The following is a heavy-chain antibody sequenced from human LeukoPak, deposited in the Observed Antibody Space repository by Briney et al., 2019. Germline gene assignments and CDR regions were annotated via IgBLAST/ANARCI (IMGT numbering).Heavy chain of an antibody. V-gene: IGHV1-69*13. CDR2: IIPIFGTA. J-gene: IGHJ3*02. Sequence: SVKVSCKASGGTFSSYAISWVRQAPGQGLEWMGGIIPIFGTANYAQKFQGRVTITADESTSTAYMELSSLRSEDTAVYYCARDRIGGRGYYDSSGYYYVAFDIWGQGTMVTVSS. D-gene: IGHD3-22*01. CDR3: ARDRIGGRGYYDSSGYYYVAFDI. CDR1: GGTFSSYA.